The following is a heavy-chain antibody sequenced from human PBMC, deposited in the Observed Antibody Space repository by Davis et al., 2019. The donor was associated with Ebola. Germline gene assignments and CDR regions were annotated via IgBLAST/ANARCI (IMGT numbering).Heavy chain of an antibody. CDR2: INAGNGDT. J-gene: IGHJ4*02. V-gene: IGHV1-3*01. D-gene: IGHD2-15*01. CDR1: GYTFTSYA. CDR3: ARWGGYCSGGSCQDY. Sequence: ASVKVSCKASGYTFTSYAMHWVRQAPGQRLEWMGWINAGNGDTKYSQKFQGRVTITRDTSASTAYMELSSLRSEDTAVYYCARWGGYCSGGSCQDYWGQGTLVTVSS.